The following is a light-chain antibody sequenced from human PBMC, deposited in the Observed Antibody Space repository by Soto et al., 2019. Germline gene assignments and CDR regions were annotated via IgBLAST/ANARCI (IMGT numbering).Light chain of an antibody. CDR1: SSDVGDYNY. CDR3: SSYTSSSTPYV. V-gene: IGLV2-14*01. Sequence: QSVLTQPASVSGSPGQSITISCTGTSSDVGDYNYVSWYQQHPGKAPKLMIYDVSNRPSGVSNRFSGSKSGNTASLTISGLQAEDEAGYYCSSYTSSSTPYVFGTGTKLTVL. J-gene: IGLJ1*01. CDR2: DVS.